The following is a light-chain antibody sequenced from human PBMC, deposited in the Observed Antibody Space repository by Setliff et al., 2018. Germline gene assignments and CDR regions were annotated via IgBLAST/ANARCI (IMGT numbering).Light chain of an antibody. CDR2: EVT. J-gene: IGLJ1*01. V-gene: IGLV2-8*01. CDR3: CSYAASYNPYV. Sequence: QSALTQPPSASGSPGQSLTISCTGTSRDIRAYNSVSWYQQHPGKAPKLLIYEVTKRPSGVPDRFSGSKSGNTASLTVSGLQADDEADYFCCSYAASYNPYVFGSGTKVTVL. CDR1: SRDIRAYNS.